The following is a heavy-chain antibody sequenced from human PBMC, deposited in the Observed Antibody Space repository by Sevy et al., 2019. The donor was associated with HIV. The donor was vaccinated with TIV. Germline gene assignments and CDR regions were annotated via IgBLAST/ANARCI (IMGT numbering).Heavy chain of an antibody. Sequence: GGSLRLSCAASGFTFSSYEMNWVRQAPGKGLEWISYITLSGSTMYYADSGKGRFTNSRDNAKNSRYLQMNSLRAEDTAVYYCARDRQGITVAGTAIDYWGQGTLVTVSS. CDR3: ARDRQGITVAGTAIDY. D-gene: IGHD6-19*01. V-gene: IGHV3-48*03. CDR1: GFTFSSYE. J-gene: IGHJ4*02. CDR2: ITLSGSTM.